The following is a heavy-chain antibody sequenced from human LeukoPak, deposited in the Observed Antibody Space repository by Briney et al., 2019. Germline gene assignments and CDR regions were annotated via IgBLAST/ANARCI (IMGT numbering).Heavy chain of an antibody. D-gene: IGHD6-19*01. J-gene: IGHJ4*02. CDR3: AGGQMFTSGGFES. Sequence: PGGSLRLSCADSGLTLSSYWMHWVRQAPGKGLVWVSRINSDGSSTRYADSVKGRFTISRDNAKNTLYLQMNSLRAGDTAVYYCAGGQMFTSGGFESWGQGALVTVSS. V-gene: IGHV3-74*01. CDR2: INSDGSST. CDR1: GLTLSSYW.